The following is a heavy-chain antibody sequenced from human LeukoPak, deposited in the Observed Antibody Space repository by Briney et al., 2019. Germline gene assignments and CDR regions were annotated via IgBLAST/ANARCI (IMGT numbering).Heavy chain of an antibody. J-gene: IGHJ4*02. CDR1: GGSISSGAYF. CDR3: AREGGFYRPLDY. Sequence: SSQTLSLTCTVSGGSISSGAYFWSWIRQHPGKGLEWIGYISYSGSTYYNPSLKSRVTISIDTSKNQFSLKLSSVTAADTAVYYCAREGGFYRPLDYSGQGTLVTVSS. D-gene: IGHD6-25*01. V-gene: IGHV4-31*03. CDR2: ISYSGST.